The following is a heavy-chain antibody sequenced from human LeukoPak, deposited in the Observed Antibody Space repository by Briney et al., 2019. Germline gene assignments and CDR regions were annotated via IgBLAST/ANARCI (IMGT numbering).Heavy chain of an antibody. Sequence: SETLALTCTVSGGSNSSGDYYWSWIRQPPGKGLEWIAYMYYSGSTYYNPSLKSRVTMSADTSKNQLSLKLSSVTAADTAVYYCARPYYYDSRIDPWGQGILVTVSS. V-gene: IGHV4-30-4*01. CDR1: GGSNSSGDYY. D-gene: IGHD3-22*01. J-gene: IGHJ5*02. CDR3: ARPYYYDSRIDP. CDR2: MYYSGST.